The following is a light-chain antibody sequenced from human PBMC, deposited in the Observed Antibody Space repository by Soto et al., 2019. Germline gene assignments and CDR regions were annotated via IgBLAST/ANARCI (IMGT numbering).Light chain of an antibody. Sequence: EIVLTQSPGTLSLSPGERATPSCRASQSVSTSYLAWYQQKPGQAPRRLIYGAPSRATGIPARFSGSGSGADFARTISRLEREEFAVYYCQQYCSSPTWTFGQGAKVQSK. J-gene: IGKJ1*01. CDR2: GAP. CDR1: QSVSTSY. CDR3: QQYCSSPTWT. V-gene: IGKV3-20*01.